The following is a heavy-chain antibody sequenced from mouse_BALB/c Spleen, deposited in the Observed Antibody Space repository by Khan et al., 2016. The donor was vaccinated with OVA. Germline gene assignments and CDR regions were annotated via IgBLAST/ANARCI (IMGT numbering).Heavy chain of an antibody. Sequence: EVNVVESGGDLVKPGGSLKLSCAASGFTFSNYGMSWVRQIPDKRLEWVATINSDGTYTYYPDSVKGRFTISRNNAKNTLYLEMSSLKSEDTAMYYCASHLTGSFAYWGQGTLVTVSA. V-gene: IGHV5-6*01. D-gene: IGHD4-1*01. CDR3: ASHLTGSFAY. CDR2: INSDGTYT. J-gene: IGHJ3*01. CDR1: GFTFSNYG.